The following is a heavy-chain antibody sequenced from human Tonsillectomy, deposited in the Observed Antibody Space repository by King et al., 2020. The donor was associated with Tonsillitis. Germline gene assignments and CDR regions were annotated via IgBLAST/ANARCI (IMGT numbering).Heavy chain of an antibody. V-gene: IGHV1-2*02. Sequence: VQLVESGAEVKKPGASMKVSCKASGYTFTDYYIHWVRQAPGQGLEWMGWINPNSGGTNYAQKFQGRVTMTRDTSISTAYMELSRLGSDDTAVYYCARNYCTITSCYGGWFDPWGQGTLVTVSS. D-gene: IGHD2-2*01. J-gene: IGHJ5*02. CDR2: INPNSGGT. CDR3: ARNYCTITSCYGGWFDP. CDR1: GYTFTDYY.